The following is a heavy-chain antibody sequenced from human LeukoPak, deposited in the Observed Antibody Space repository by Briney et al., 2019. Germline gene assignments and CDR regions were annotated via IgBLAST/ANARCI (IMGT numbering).Heavy chain of an antibody. D-gene: IGHD3-22*01. CDR2: IRGDGVTI. CDR1: GFSLSTYW. CDR3: ARDNYEKAFDI. J-gene: IGHJ3*02. V-gene: IGHV3-74*01. Sequence: GGSLRLSCAASGFSLSTYWMHWVRQAPGKGLVWVSRIRGDGVTITYADSVEDRFTISRDNAKNTLYLQMNSLRAEDTAVYYCARDNYEKAFDIWGQGTMVTVSS.